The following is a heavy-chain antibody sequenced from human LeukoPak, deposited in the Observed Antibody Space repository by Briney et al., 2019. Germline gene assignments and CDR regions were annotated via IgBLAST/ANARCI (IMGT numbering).Heavy chain of an antibody. Sequence: PSETLSLTCTVSGGSISSGGYYWSWIRQHPGKGLEWIGYIYYSGSTYYNQSLKSRVTISVDTSKNQFSLKLSSVTAADTAVYHCARGAPLYYYDSSGYYDYWGQGTLVTVSS. CDR2: IYYSGST. D-gene: IGHD3-22*01. CDR3: ARGAPLYYYDSSGYYDY. CDR1: GGSISSGGYY. V-gene: IGHV4-31*03. J-gene: IGHJ4*02.